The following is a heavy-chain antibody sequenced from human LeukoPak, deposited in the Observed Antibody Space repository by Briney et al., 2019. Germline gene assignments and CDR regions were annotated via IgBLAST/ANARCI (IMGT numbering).Heavy chain of an antibody. CDR1: GFTFTTYA. D-gene: IGHD3-3*01. CDR3: AKDKTYDDFWSGHDAFDI. J-gene: IGHJ3*02. CDR2: ISGSGDST. V-gene: IGHV3-23*01. Sequence: GGSLRLSCAASGFTFTTYAMSWVRQAPGKGLEWVSVISGSGDSTYYADSVKGRFTISRDISKNTLYLQMKSLRAGDTAVYYCAKDKTYDDFWSGHDAFDIWGQGTMITVSS.